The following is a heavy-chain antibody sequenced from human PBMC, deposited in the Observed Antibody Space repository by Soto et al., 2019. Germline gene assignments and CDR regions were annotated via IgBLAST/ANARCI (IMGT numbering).Heavy chain of an antibody. CDR3: ARSGMTAILWGWFDP. CDR2: IIPIFGTA. CDR1: GGTFSSYA. J-gene: IGHJ5*02. V-gene: IGHV1-69*12. Sequence: QVQLVQSGAEVKKPGSSVKVSCTASGGTFSSYAISWVRQAPGQGLEWMGGIIPIFGTANYAQKFQGRVTITADESTSTAYMELSSLRSEDTAVYYCARSGMTAILWGWFDPWGQGTLVTVSS. D-gene: IGHD2-21*02.